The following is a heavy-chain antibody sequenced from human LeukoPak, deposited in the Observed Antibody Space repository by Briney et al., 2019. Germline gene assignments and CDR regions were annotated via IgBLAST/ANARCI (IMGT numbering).Heavy chain of an antibody. CDR2: ISSSSSTI. CDR3: ARDNSSSWSNADSYAFDI. CDR1: GFTFSSYS. V-gene: IGHV3-48*01. D-gene: IGHD6-13*01. J-gene: IGHJ3*02. Sequence: PGGSLRLSCAASGFTFSSYSMNWVRQAPGKGLEWVSYISSSSSTIYYADSVKGRSTISRDNAKNSLYLQMNSLRAEDTAVYYCARDNSSSWSNADSYAFDIWGQGTMVTVSS.